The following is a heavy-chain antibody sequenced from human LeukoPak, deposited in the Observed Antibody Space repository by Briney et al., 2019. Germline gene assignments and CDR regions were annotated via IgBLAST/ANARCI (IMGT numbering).Heavy chain of an antibody. Sequence: GRSLRLSCAASGFTFSSYAMHWVRQAPGKGLEWVAVISYDGSNKYYADSVKGRFTISRDNSKNTLYLQMNSLRAEDTAVYHCAREDIVVVPAAMDYYYGMDVWGKGTTVTVSS. CDR3: AREDIVVVPAAMDYYYGMDV. CDR1: GFTFSSYA. V-gene: IGHV3-30*04. J-gene: IGHJ6*04. D-gene: IGHD2-2*01. CDR2: ISYDGSNK.